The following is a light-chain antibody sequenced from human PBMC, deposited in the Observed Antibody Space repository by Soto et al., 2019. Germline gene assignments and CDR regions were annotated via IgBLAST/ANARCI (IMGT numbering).Light chain of an antibody. Sequence: QSVLTQPPSVSGAPGQRVTISCTGSSSNIGAGYDVHWYQQLPGTAPKLLIYGNNNRPSGVPDRFSGSKSGTSASLAITGLQAEDEAVYYCQSYDSILSGSVFGGGTKLTVL. CDR1: SSNIGAGYD. CDR3: QSYDSILSGSV. J-gene: IGLJ3*02. V-gene: IGLV1-40*01. CDR2: GNN.